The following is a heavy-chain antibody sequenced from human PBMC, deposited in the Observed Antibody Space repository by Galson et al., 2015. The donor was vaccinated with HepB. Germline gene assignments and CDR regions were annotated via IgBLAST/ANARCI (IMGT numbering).Heavy chain of an antibody. Sequence: QSGAEVKKPGESLKISCKGSGYSFTSYWIGWVRQMPGKGLEWMGIIYPGDSDTRYSPSFQGQVTISADKSISTAYLQWSSLKASDTAMYYCARQSTMVRGVPTPDYWGQGTLVTVSS. J-gene: IGHJ4*02. CDR2: IYPGDSDT. CDR3: ARQSTMVRGVPTPDY. V-gene: IGHV5-51*01. CDR1: GYSFTSYW. D-gene: IGHD3-10*01.